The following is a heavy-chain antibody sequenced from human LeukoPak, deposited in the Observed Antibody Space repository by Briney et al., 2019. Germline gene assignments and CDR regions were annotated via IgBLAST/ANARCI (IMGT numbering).Heavy chain of an antibody. D-gene: IGHD3-22*01. CDR1: GFTFSAYW. Sequence: QPGGSLRLSCAASGFTFSAYWMHWVRQVPGKGLVWVSRINNDGTATFFADSVKGRFTISRDNAKNTLYLQMDSLRAEDTAVYYCARGGVYGSSGYHYFDSWGQGTLVTVSS. CDR2: INNDGTAT. J-gene: IGHJ4*02. CDR3: ARGGVYGSSGYHYFDS. V-gene: IGHV3-74*01.